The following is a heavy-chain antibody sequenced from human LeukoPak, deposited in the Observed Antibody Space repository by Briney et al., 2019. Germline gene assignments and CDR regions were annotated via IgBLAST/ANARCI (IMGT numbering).Heavy chain of an antibody. CDR3: ARRGPDGNYGSDY. CDR2: SRNKANSYTT. D-gene: IGHD3-22*01. J-gene: IGHJ4*02. Sequence: PGGSLRLSCAASGFTFSDHYMDWVRQAPGKGLEWVSRSRNKANSYTTEYAASVTGRFTILRDDSKNLVFLQMNSLKTEDTAVYYCARRGPDGNYGSDYWGQGTLVTVSS. CDR1: GFTFSDHY. V-gene: IGHV3-72*01.